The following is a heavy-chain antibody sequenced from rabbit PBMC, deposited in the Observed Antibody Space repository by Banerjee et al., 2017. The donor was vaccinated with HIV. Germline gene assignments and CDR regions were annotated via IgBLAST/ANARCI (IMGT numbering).Heavy chain of an antibody. Sequence: QSLQESGGGLFQPGGSLALTCTASGFSLSNNYVMCWVRQAPGKGLEWIGCIYIGSGSTYYATWAKGRFTISKTSSTTVTLQMTSLTAADTVTYFCARDIAGNNGVGYDRLDLWGPGTLVTVS. CDR3: ARDIAGNNGVGYDRLDL. J-gene: IGHJ3*01. CDR2: IYIGSGST. V-gene: IGHV1S40*01. D-gene: IGHD4-2*01. CDR1: GFSLSNNYV.